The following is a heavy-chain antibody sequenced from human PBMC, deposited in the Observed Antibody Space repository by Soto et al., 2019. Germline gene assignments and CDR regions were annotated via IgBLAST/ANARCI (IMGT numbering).Heavy chain of an antibody. CDR1: GFTFSSYG. Sequence: QVQLVESGGGVVQPGRSLRLSCAASGFTFSSYGMHWVRQAPGKGLEWVAVISYDGSNKYYADSVKGRFTISRDNSKNTLYLQMNSLRAEDRAVYYCAKERSWNYYYGMDVWGQGTTVTVSS. J-gene: IGHJ6*02. V-gene: IGHV3-30*18. D-gene: IGHD6-13*01. CDR2: ISYDGSNK. CDR3: AKERSWNYYYGMDV.